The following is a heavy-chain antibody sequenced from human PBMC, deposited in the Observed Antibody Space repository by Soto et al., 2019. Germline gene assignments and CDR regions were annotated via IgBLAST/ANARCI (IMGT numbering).Heavy chain of an antibody. D-gene: IGHD5-12*01. J-gene: IGHJ4*02. Sequence: EVQLVESGGGLVQPGGSLRLSCAASGFTFSYNSMNWVRQAPGKGLEWVSYINSGSSSIYYADTVKGRFTISRDNAKNSLYRQMNSLRDEDTAVYFCARGRAGYGGNLDYWGQGTLVTVSS. CDR1: GFTFSYNS. V-gene: IGHV3-48*02. CDR2: INSGSSSI. CDR3: ARGRAGYGGNLDY.